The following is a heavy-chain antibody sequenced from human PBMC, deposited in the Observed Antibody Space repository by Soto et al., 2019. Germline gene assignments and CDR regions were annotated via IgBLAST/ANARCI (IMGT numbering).Heavy chain of an antibody. CDR2: IIPIFGTA. Sequence: ASVKVSCKASGGTFSSYAISWVRQAPGRGLEWMGGIIPIFGTANYAQKFQGRVTITADESTSTAYMELSSLRSEDTAVYYCARDRTSGIVATITWFDPWGQGTLVTVSS. CDR1: GGTFSSYA. V-gene: IGHV1-69*13. D-gene: IGHD5-12*01. CDR3: ARDRTSGIVATITWFDP. J-gene: IGHJ5*02.